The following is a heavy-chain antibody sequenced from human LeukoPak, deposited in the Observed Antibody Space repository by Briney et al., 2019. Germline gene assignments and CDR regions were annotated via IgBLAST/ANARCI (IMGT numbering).Heavy chain of an antibody. J-gene: IGHJ4*02. CDR1: GFAVTSSY. D-gene: IGHD1-26*01. CDR3: ARGGDMVGTTKVPFDY. CDR2: ISSGSST. Sequence: PGRSLRLSCAVSGFAVTSSYMTWVRQTPGKGLEWVSIISSGSSTYYIDSVKGRFTISRDNSKNTLYLQMESLRAEDTAVYYCARGGDMVGTTKVPFDYWGQGTLVTVSS. V-gene: IGHV3-53*01.